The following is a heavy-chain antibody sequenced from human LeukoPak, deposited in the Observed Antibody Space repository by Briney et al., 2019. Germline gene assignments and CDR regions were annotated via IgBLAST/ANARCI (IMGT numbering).Heavy chain of an antibody. CDR2: IRTNGYGGTT. D-gene: IGHD5-12*01. Sequence: GGSLRLSCTASGFSSAAHAMSWLRQAPGKGLEWVGFIRTNGYGGTTEYAASVKGRFTIPRDDSYSITYLHMDSLTTEDTAVYYCSRNSGTLPGYAFDVWGQGTVVTVSS. V-gene: IGHV3-49*03. CDR1: GFSSAAHA. J-gene: IGHJ3*01. CDR3: SRNSGTLPGYAFDV.